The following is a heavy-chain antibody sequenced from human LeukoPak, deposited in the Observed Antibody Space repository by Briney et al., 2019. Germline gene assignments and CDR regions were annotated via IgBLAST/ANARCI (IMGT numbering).Heavy chain of an antibody. Sequence: PSETLSLTCTVSGGSMNDYYWYWIRQPAGKGLECIGRIYANGATNYNASLKSRITMSVDTSKTQFSLTLNSVTAADSAAYYCARLYCRGGNCYSYFDSWGRGTLVTVSS. CDR1: GGSMNDYY. D-gene: IGHD2-15*01. J-gene: IGHJ4*02. CDR2: IYANGAT. CDR3: ARLYCRGGNCYSYFDS. V-gene: IGHV4-4*07.